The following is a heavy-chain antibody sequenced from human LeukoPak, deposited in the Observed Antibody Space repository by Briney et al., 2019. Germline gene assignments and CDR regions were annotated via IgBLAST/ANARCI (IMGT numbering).Heavy chain of an antibody. V-gene: IGHV3-53*01. CDR2: IYSGGST. D-gene: IGHD3-10*01. CDR3: ARDITNYYGSEPDAFDI. Sequence: GGSLRLSCAASGFTFSSYGMHWVRQAPGKGLEWVSVIYSGGSTYYADSVKGRFTISRDNSKNTLYLQMNSLRAEDTAVYYCARDITNYYGSEPDAFDIWGQGTMVTVSS. J-gene: IGHJ3*02. CDR1: GFTFSSYG.